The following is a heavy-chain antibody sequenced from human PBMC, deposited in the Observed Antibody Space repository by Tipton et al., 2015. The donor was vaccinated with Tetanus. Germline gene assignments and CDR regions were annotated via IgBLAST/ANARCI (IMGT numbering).Heavy chain of an antibody. CDR3: AREADCSGGSCFSGDFDN. J-gene: IGHJ4*02. CDR2: SWYDGTDN. Sequence: SLRLSCAASGFIISSYGIHWVRQAQGTGLEWEAVSWYDGTDNYYADSVKSRFTISRDNSKNTLYLQMNSLRAEDTAVYYCAREADCSGGSCFSGDFDNWGQGTQVTVSS. V-gene: IGHV3-33*01. D-gene: IGHD2-15*01. CDR1: GFIISSYG.